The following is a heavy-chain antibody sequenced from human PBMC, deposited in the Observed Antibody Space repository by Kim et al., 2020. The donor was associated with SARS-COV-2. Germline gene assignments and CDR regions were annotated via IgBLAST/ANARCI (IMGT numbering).Heavy chain of an antibody. D-gene: IGHD5-12*01. CDR3: VRDLVGSDDL. CDR2: LNEDGSTT. V-gene: IGHV3-74*01. J-gene: IGHJ5*02. Sequence: GESLRLSCAASGFTFSNYWMHWVRQAPGKGPVWVSRLNEDGSTTNYADSVKGRFTISRDNARNTLYLHMDSLRAEDTALYYCVRDLVGSDDLWGQGTLVTVSS. CDR1: GFTFSNYW.